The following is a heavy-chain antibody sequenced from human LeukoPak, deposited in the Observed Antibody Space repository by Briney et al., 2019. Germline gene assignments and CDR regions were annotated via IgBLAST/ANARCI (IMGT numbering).Heavy chain of an antibody. D-gene: IGHD1-26*01. V-gene: IGHV3-30*18. J-gene: IGHJ4*02. CDR2: ISYDGSNK. Sequence: GGSLRLPCAASGFTFSSYGMHWVRQAPGKGLEWVAVISYDGSNKYYADSVKGRFTISRDNSKNTLYLQMNSLRAEDTAVYYCAKGIYSGSSYFDYWGQGTLVTVSS. CDR3: AKGIYSGSSYFDY. CDR1: GFTFSSYG.